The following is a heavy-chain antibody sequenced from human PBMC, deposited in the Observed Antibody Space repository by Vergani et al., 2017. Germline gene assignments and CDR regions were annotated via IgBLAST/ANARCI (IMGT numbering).Heavy chain of an antibody. V-gene: IGHV4-59*01. CDR1: GGSISSYY. J-gene: IGHJ4*02. CDR2: IYYSGST. D-gene: IGHD3-10*01. Sequence: QVQLQQWGAGLLKPSETLSLTCTVSGGSISSYYWSWIRQPPGKGLEWIGYIYYSGSTNYNPSLKSRVTISVDTSKNQFSLKLSSVTAADTAVYYCARAPYGYFDYWGQGTLVTVSS. CDR3: ARAPYGYFDY.